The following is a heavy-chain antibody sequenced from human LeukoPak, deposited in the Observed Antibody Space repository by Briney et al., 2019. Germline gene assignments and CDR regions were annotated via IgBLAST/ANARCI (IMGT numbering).Heavy chain of an antibody. V-gene: IGHV4-34*01. Sequence: PSETLSLTCAVYGGSFSGYYWSWIRQPPGKVLGWIGSIYHSGSSYYNPSLKSPVTISVAKSKNKFSLKLSSVSAADTAVYYCARGPYSGSYLDYWGQGTLVTVSS. J-gene: IGHJ4*02. D-gene: IGHD1-26*01. CDR1: GGSFSGYY. CDR3: ARGPYSGSYLDY. CDR2: IYHSGSS.